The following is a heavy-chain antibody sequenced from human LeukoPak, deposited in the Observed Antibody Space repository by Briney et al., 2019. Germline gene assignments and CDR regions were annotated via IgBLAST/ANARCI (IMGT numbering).Heavy chain of an antibody. CDR3: ARAVIVVAAATQRNWFDP. CDR2: INHSGIT. CDR1: GRSFSGYY. V-gene: IGHV4-34*01. D-gene: IGHD2-15*01. J-gene: IGHJ5*02. Sequence: MHLETLSLTCAVYGRSFSGYYWTWIRQTPGKGLEWIGEINHSGITDYNPSLRSRVTISVDTSKNQFSLKLSSVTAADTAIYYCARAVIVVAAATQRNWFDPWGQGTLVTVSS.